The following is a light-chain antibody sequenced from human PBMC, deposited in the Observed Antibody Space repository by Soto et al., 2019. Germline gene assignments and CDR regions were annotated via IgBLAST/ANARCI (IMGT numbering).Light chain of an antibody. CDR3: QQYDNLPSWT. Sequence: DIQMTQSPSSLSASVGDRVTITCQASQDISNYLNWYQQKPGKAPKLLIYDASNLETGVTSRFSGSGSGTDFTFTISSLQHEDIATYYCQQYDNLPSWTFGQGTKVEIK. J-gene: IGKJ1*01. CDR2: DAS. V-gene: IGKV1-33*01. CDR1: QDISNY.